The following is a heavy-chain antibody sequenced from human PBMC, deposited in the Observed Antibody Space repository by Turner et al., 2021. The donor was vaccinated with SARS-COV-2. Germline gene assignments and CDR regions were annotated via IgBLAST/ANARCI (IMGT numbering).Heavy chain of an antibody. J-gene: IGHJ4*02. CDR1: GYTFTSYG. CDR3: ARGDIVVGVASTPCDYFDY. V-gene: IGHV1-18*01. D-gene: IGHD2-15*01. Sequence: VPLVQSGAVGKKPGASGTVSCKASGYTFTSYGISWARQSPGQVLEWMGWIRAYNGNTNYAQKLQGRVTMTTDTSTSTAYMELRSLISDDTAVYYCARGDIVVGVASTPCDYFDYWGQGTLVTGSS. CDR2: IRAYNGNT.